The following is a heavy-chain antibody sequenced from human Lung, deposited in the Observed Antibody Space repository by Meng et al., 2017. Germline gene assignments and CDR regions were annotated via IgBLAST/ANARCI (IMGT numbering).Heavy chain of an antibody. Sequence: ASVKVSCKPSGYNFPDYYIHWVRRAPGQGLEWMGRINPKSGDTHYAQKFQARVTMTGDTSIRTAYMELSGLRSDDTAMYYCARDEDISAAGKLFGASWGQGTLVTVSS. D-gene: IGHD6-25*01. V-gene: IGHV1-2*06. CDR3: ARDEDISAAGKLFGAS. CDR2: INPKSGDT. CDR1: GYNFPDYY. J-gene: IGHJ5*02.